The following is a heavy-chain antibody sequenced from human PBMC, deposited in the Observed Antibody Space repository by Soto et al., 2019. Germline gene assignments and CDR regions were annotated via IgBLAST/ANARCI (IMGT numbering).Heavy chain of an antibody. D-gene: IGHD2-15*01. V-gene: IGHV3-21*01. CDR3: ARSDIVVVVAARDSYYYGMDV. CDR2: ISSSSSYI. J-gene: IGHJ6*02. CDR1: GFTFSSYS. Sequence: EVQLVESGGGLVKPGGSLRLSCAASGFTFSSYSMNWVRQAPGKGLEWVSSISSSSSYIYYADSVKGRFTISGDNAKNSLYLQMNSLRAEDTAVYYCARSDIVVVVAARDSYYYGMDVWGQGTTVTVSS.